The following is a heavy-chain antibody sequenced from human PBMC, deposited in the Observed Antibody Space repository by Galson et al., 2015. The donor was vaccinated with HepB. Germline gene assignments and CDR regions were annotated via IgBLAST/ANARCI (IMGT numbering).Heavy chain of an antibody. Sequence: SLRLSCAASGFPFNNAWMPWVRQAPGMGLEWVGRIKSKTDGETTDYAAPVKGRFTISRDDSKNRLYLQMNSLKTEDTAVYYCTTDVYYSTYWSWLDPWGQGTLVTVSS. J-gene: IGHJ5*02. CDR1: GFPFNNAW. D-gene: IGHD2-8*02. CDR3: TTDVYYSTYWSWLDP. V-gene: IGHV3-15*01. CDR2: IKSKTDGETT.